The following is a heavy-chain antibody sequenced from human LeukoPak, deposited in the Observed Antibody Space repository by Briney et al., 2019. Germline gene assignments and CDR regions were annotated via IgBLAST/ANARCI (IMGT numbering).Heavy chain of an antibody. D-gene: IGHD1-14*01. CDR1: AFPFSTYV. Sequence: GSLRLSCAASAFPFSTYVMSWVRQAPGGGLEWISSISGDGARTYYTNSVKGRLTISRDNPKNTLFLQVSSLRVEDTAVYYCAKGGLTTPLHYWGQGTLVTVSS. J-gene: IGHJ4*02. CDR2: ISGDGART. CDR3: AKGGLTTPLHY. V-gene: IGHV3-23*01.